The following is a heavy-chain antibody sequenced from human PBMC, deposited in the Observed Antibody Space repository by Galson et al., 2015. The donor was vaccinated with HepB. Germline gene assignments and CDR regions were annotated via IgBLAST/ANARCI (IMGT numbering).Heavy chain of an antibody. J-gene: IGHJ4*02. CDR1: GFSFSNYW. D-gene: IGHD2-15*01. CDR3: ARDPRGGRPEY. Sequence: LRLSCAASGFSFSNYWMHWVRQAPGKGLVWVSRIKSDGSSTNYADSVKGRFTISRDNAKNTLYLQMNSLRAEDTAIYYCARDPRGGRPEYWGQGTLVTVSS. CDR2: IKSDGSST. V-gene: IGHV3-74*01.